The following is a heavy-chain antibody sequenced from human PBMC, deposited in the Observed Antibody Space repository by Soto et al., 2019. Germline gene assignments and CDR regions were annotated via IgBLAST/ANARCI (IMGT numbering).Heavy chain of an antibody. CDR1: GGTFSSYA. Sequence: QVKLVQSGAEVKKPGSSVKVSCKASGGTFSSYAISWVRQAPGQGLEWMGGIIPISGTANYAQKFQGRVTITADESTSTAYMELSSMRSADTAVYYCARSQGSSTSLEIYYYYYYGMDVWGQGTTVTVSS. CDR2: IIPISGTA. J-gene: IGHJ6*02. CDR3: ARSQGSSTSLEIYYYYYYGMDV. D-gene: IGHD2-2*01. V-gene: IGHV1-69*01.